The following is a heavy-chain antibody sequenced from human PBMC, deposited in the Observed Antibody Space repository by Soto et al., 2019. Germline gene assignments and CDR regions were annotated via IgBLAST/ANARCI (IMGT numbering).Heavy chain of an antibody. CDR1: GFTFSNAW. D-gene: IGHD4-17*01. J-gene: IGHJ4*02. V-gene: IGHV3-15*01. CDR2: IKSKTDGGTT. CDR3: TPVIVDYGAYGRNFFDY. Sequence: EVQLVESGGGLVKPGGYLRLSCAASGFTFSNAWRSWVRQAPGKGLEWVGRIKSKTDGGTTDYAAHVKGRFTISRDDLKNTLYLQMNSLKTEDTAVYYCTPVIVDYGAYGRNFFDYWGRGSLVTVSS.